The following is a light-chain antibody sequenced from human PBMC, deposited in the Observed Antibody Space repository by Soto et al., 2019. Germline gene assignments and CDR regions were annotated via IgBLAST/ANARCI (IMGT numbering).Light chain of an antibody. Sequence: EMTRSPTSGSASRGDTVTITGQASQDISNYLNWYQQKPGKAPKLLIYAASSLQSGVPSRFSGSGSGTDFTLTISSLQPDDFATSSCQQSSSTPRTFAQGTKVDIK. CDR2: AAS. J-gene: IGKJ1*01. V-gene: IGKV1-39*01. CDR3: QQSSSTPRT. CDR1: QDISNY.